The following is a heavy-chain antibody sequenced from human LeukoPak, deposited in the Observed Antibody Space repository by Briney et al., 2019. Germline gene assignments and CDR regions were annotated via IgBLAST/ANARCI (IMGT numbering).Heavy chain of an antibody. J-gene: IGHJ3*02. CDR1: GFTFSSYS. Sequence: GGSLRLSCAASGFTFSSYSMNWVRQAPGKGLEWVSYISGSSSTIHYADSVKGRFTISRDNAKNSLYLQMNSLRAEDTAVYFCARLSSWVFEIWGQGTMVTVSS. CDR2: ISGSSSTI. CDR3: ARLSSWVFEI. D-gene: IGHD3-16*01. V-gene: IGHV3-48*04.